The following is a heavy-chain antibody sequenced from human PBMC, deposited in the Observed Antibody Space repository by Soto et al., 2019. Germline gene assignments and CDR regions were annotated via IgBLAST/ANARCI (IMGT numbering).Heavy chain of an antibody. J-gene: IGHJ6*02. CDR1: GYTFTSYD. D-gene: IGHD3-10*01. Sequence: ASVKVSCKASGYTFTSYDINWVRQATGQGLEWMGWMNPNSGNTGYAQKFQGRVTMTRNTSISTAYMELSSLRSEDTAVYYCARGREDYDGSGSYFYYGMDVWGQGTTVTVSS. V-gene: IGHV1-8*01. CDR2: MNPNSGNT. CDR3: ARGREDYDGSGSYFYYGMDV.